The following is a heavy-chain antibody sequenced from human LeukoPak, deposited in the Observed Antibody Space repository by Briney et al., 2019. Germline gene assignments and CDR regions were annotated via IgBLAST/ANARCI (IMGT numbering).Heavy chain of an antibody. CDR3: AKCLQYSSGWYSLDY. D-gene: IGHD6-19*01. J-gene: IGHJ4*02. V-gene: IGHV3-30*18. CDR1: GFTFSSYG. CDR2: ISYDGSNK. Sequence: QSGGSLRLSCAASGFTFSSYGMHWVRQAPGKGLEWVAVISYDGSNKYYADSVKGRFTISRDNSKNTLYLQMNSLRAEDTAVYYCAKCLQYSSGWYSLDYWGQGTLVTVSS.